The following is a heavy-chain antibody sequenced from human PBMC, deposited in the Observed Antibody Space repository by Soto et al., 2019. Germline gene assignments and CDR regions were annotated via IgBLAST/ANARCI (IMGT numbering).Heavy chain of an antibody. CDR2: ISYDGSNK. V-gene: IGHV3-30*03. D-gene: IGHD6-19*01. J-gene: IGHJ6*02. CDR3: ARVPGMAVGYYGMDV. CDR1: GFTFSSYG. Sequence: QVQLVESGGGVVQPGRSLRLSCAASGFTFSSYGMHWVRQAPGKGLEWVAVISYDGSNKYYADSVKGRFTISRDNSKNTLYLQMNSLRAEDTAVYYCARVPGMAVGYYGMDVWGQGTTVTVSS.